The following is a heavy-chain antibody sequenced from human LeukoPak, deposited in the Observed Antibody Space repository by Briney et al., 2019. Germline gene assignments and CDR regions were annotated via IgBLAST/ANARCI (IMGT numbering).Heavy chain of an antibody. J-gene: IGHJ4*02. D-gene: IGHD6-19*01. CDR3: ARICGWYGPEVYCFGY. CDR2: SYPGDSDT. Sequence: EALKISRSGPGCSLTSYWIGWVRQMPGKGLEWVGCSYPGDSDTRYSPSFQGPVPISADHSISTDYLEPSRLEASDSALYYRARICGWYGPEVYCFGYLGQGNLVAV. V-gene: IGHV5-51*01. CDR1: GCSLTSYW.